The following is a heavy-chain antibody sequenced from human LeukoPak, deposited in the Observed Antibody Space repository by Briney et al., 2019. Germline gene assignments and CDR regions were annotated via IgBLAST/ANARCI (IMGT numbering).Heavy chain of an antibody. CDR1: GFSFRTSD. Sequence: GGSLRLSCAASGFSFRTSDMHWVRQAPGKGLEWVSAIGTVGDTYYPGSVKGRFTISRDDAKNSLYLQMDNLRAGDTAIYYCTREGRSSNWADWYFDLWGRGTLVTVSS. D-gene: IGHD6-13*01. J-gene: IGHJ2*01. V-gene: IGHV3-13*01. CDR2: IGTVGDT. CDR3: TREGRSSNWADWYFDL.